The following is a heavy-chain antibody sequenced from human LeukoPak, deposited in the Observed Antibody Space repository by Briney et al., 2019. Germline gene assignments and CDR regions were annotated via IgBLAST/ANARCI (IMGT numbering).Heavy chain of an antibody. CDR3: NYYDSRAGPR. D-gene: IGHD3-22*01. J-gene: IGHJ4*02. Sequence: GGSLKLSCAASGFTFSGSAMHWVRQASGKGLEWVGRIRSKANSYATEYAASVKGRFTISRDESKNTAYLQMSSLKTEDTAIYYCNYYDSRAGPRWGQGTLVTVSS. CDR1: GFTFSGSA. V-gene: IGHV3-73*01. CDR2: IRSKANSYAT.